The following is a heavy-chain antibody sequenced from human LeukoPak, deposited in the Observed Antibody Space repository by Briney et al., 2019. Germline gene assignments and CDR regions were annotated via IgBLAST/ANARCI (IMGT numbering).Heavy chain of an antibody. CDR2: IYYSGST. V-gene: IGHV4-59*08. CDR3: ARLRNYYDSSAPDY. D-gene: IGHD3-22*01. CDR1: GGSISSYY. J-gene: IGHJ4*02. Sequence: SSETLSLTCTVSGGSISSYYWIWIRQPPGKGLDWIGYIYYSGSTNYNPSLKSRVTISVDTSKNQFSLKLSSVTAADTPGYYCARLRNYYDSSAPDYWGQGTLVTVSS.